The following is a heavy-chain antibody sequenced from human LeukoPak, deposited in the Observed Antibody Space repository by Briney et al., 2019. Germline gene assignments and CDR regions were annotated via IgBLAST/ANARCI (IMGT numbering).Heavy chain of an antibody. Sequence: SETLSLTCTVSGGSISSYYWSWIRQPAGKGLEWIGRIYTSGSTNYNPSLKSRVTISVDTSKNQFSLKLSSVTAADTAVYYCARVWDSSVWHGDGIMDVWGKGTTVTISS. CDR2: IYTSGST. D-gene: IGHD6-19*01. CDR1: GGSISSYY. CDR3: ARVWDSSVWHGDGIMDV. J-gene: IGHJ6*03. V-gene: IGHV4-4*07.